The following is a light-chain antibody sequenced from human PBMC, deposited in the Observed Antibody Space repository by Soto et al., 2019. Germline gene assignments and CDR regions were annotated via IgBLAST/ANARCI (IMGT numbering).Light chain of an antibody. V-gene: IGKV3-15*01. CDR2: GAS. CDR3: QQYHNWTIT. J-gene: IGKJ5*01. CDR1: QSVSDK. Sequence: EIVMTQSPATLSVSPGERATLSCRASQSVSDKLAWYQQKPGQAPRLXIYGASTRETGIPARFSGSGSGTEFTLTISSLQYEDFAVYYCQQYHNWTITFGQGTRLEIK.